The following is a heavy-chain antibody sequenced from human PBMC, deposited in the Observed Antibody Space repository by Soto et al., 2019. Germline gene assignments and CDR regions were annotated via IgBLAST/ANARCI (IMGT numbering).Heavy chain of an antibody. CDR2: VTRRTDGETT. D-gene: IGHD1-26*01. Sequence: GGSLRLSCTGSGFIFGDAWLSWVRQAPGQGLEWVARVTRRTDGETTDYAAPVTGRFTISRDVSKPTVYLQMNSLKIEDTGIYYCVAGSPFEYWGQGTLVTVSS. J-gene: IGHJ4*02. V-gene: IGHV3-15*05. CDR3: VAGSPFEY. CDR1: GFIFGDAW.